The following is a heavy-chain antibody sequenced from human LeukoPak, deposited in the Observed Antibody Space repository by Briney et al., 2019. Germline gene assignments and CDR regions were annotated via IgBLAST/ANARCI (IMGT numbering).Heavy chain of an antibody. V-gene: IGHV3-21*04. CDR1: GFTFSSYS. D-gene: IGHD2/OR15-2a*01. CDR2: ISSSSSYI. J-gene: IGHJ1*01. CDR3: VKDNSWRYFQH. Sequence: GGSLRLSCAASGFTFSSYSMNWVRQAPGKGLEWVSSISSSSSYIYYADSVKGRFTISRDNAKNSLYLQMNSLRAEDTALYYCVKDNSWRYFQHWGQGTLVTVSS.